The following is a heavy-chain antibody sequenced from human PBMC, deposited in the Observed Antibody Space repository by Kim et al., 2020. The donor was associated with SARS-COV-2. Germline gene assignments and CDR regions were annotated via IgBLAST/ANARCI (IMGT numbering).Heavy chain of an antibody. CDR3: ARADTLTTYYYSSYMDV. V-gene: IGHV1-46*01. D-gene: IGHD4-4*01. Sequence: ASVKVSCKASGYTFTDNYVHWVRQAPGQGLEWMGIINPESGTTGYAQKFQGRVTMTRDTSTSTVYMELSSLRPEDTAIYYCARADTLTTYYYSSYMDVWG. CDR2: INPESGTT. CDR1: GYTFTDNY. J-gene: IGHJ6*03.